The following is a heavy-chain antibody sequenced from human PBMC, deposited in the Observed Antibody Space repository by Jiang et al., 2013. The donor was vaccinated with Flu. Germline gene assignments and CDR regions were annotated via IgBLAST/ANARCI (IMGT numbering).Heavy chain of an antibody. CDR3: ARACGGDIVVVVASGVDY. D-gene: IGHD2-15*01. V-gene: IGHV3-30-3*01. CDR1: GFTFSSYA. CDR2: ISYDGSNK. J-gene: IGHJ4*02. Sequence: GVVQPGRSLRLSCAASGFTFSSYAMHWVRQAPGKGLEWVAVISYDGSNKYYADSVKGRFTISRDNSKNTLYLQMNSLRAEDTAVYYCARACGGDIVVVVASGVDYWGQGTLVTVSS.